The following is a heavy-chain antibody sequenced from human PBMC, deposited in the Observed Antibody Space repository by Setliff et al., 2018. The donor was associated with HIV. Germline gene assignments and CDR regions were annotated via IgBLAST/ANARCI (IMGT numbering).Heavy chain of an antibody. D-gene: IGHD4-17*01. Sequence: PVGSLRLSCAASGFTFSSYWMHWVRQAPGKGLVWVSRINSDGSSTSYADSVKGRFTISRDNAKNTLYLQMNSLRAEDTAVYYCARGPYGGNHGGGAFDIWGQGTMVTVSS. CDR2: INSDGSST. V-gene: IGHV3-74*01. CDR1: GFTFSSYW. J-gene: IGHJ3*02. CDR3: ARGPYGGNHGGGAFDI.